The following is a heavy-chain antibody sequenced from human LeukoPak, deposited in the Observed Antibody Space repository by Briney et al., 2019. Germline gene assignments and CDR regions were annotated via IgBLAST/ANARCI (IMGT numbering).Heavy chain of an antibody. Sequence: PSQTLSLTCTVSGDSISSGDYYWSWIRQPAGKGLEWIGRISSSGSTYYNPSLKSRVTISVDTSKNQFSLKLSSVTAADTAVYYCARAPFWSGYYTGHDAFDIWGQGTMVTVSS. V-gene: IGHV4-61*02. CDR1: GDSISSGDYY. CDR2: ISSSGST. D-gene: IGHD3-3*01. CDR3: ARAPFWSGYYTGHDAFDI. J-gene: IGHJ3*02.